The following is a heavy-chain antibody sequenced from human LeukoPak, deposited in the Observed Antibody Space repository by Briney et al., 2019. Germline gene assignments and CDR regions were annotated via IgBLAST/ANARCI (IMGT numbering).Heavy chain of an antibody. CDR3: AAAPYGSGSYGHYYYYYYMDV. CDR1: GFTFTICA. Sequence: SVKVSCNASGFTFTICAMRWVRHARGQPPERIVWIIVGICNTNYTQKFPYSDTITRDTVTSTAYMELSSLRSEDTGVYYCAAAPYGSGSYGHYYYYYYMDVWGKGTTVTVS. D-gene: IGHD3-10*01. V-gene: IGHV1-58*02. J-gene: IGHJ6*03. CDR2: IIVGICNT.